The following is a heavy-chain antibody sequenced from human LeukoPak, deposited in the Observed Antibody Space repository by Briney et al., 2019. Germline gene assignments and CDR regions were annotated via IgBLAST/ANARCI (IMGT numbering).Heavy chain of an antibody. J-gene: IGHJ4*02. V-gene: IGHV4-59*01. CDR3: ARGGYSSGWYLDY. CDR1: GGSISSYY. D-gene: IGHD6-19*01. CDR2: IYYSGST. Sequence: SETLSLTCTVSGGSISSYYWSWIRQPPGKGLEWIGYIYYSGSTNYNPSLKSRVTISVDTSKNQFSLKLSSVTAADTAAYYCARGGYSSGWYLDYWGQGTLVTVSS.